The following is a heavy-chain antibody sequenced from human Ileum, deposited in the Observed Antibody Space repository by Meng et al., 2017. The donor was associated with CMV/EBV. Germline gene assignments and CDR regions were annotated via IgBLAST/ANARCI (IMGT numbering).Heavy chain of an antibody. CDR2: ISGGGDRT. D-gene: IGHD2-2*01. CDR3: SKNLKGGYCTSTSCFLLAMDV. J-gene: IGHJ6*02. CDR1: GFTFSNYA. V-gene: IGHV3-23*01. Sequence: GGSLRLSCAASGFTFSNYAMSWVRQAPGKGLEWVSSISGGGDRTYYGDSVKGRFTISRDNSKNTVYLQMNSLRVEDTAVYYCSKNLKGGYCTSTSCFLLAMDVWGQGTTVTVSS.